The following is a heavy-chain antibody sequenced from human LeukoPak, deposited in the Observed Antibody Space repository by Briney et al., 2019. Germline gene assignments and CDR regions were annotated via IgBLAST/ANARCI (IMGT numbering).Heavy chain of an antibody. J-gene: IGHJ4*02. CDR3: ARWSEGFDY. V-gene: IGHV3-7*04. Sequence: GGSLRLSCAASGFTFSSYWMSWVRQAPGKGLEWVVNINQDGSYKSYADSVKGRFTISRDNAKNSLYLQINSLRAEDTAIYYCARWSEGFDYWGQGTLVTVSS. CDR1: GFTFSSYW. CDR2: INQDGSYK.